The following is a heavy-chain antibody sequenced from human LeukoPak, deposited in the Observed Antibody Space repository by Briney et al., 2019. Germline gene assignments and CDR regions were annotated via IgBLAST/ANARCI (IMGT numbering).Heavy chain of an antibody. Sequence: GSLRLSCAASGVTFATYGMNWVRQAPGKGLEWVAFGCYDGIDKYYGDSVKGRFTISRDNSKNTLYLQMNSLRVEDTAVYFCAKVLPLTFYYMDVWGQGTTVTVS. CDR1: GVTFATYG. J-gene: IGHJ6*03. CDR3: AKVLPLTFYYMDV. V-gene: IGHV3-30*02. CDR2: GCYDGIDK.